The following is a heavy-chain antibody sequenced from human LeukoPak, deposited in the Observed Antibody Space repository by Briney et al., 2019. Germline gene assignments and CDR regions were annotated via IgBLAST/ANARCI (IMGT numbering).Heavy chain of an antibody. D-gene: IGHD1-1*01. V-gene: IGHV1-69*13. CDR1: GGTFSSYA. J-gene: IGHJ6*03. CDR3: ARGSRTGRIYYYYMDV. Sequence: ASVKVSCKASGGTFSSYAISWVRQAPGQGLEWMGGIIPIFGTANYAQKFQGRVTITADESTSTAYMELSSLRSEDTAVYYCARGSRTGRIYYYYMDVWGKGTTVTISS. CDR2: IIPIFGTA.